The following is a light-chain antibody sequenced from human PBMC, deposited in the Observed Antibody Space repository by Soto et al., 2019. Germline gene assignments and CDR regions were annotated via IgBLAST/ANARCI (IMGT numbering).Light chain of an antibody. CDR1: QDIIYY. CDR3: QQSADQYT. CDR2: DAS. J-gene: IGKJ2*01. Sequence: DIQMTQSPSSLSASVGDRVTIACQASQDIIYYLNWYQQKPGKAPKLLIYDASNLETGVPSRFSGSGSETDFTFTISSLQTEDIATYYCQQSADQYTFGQGTKLEIK. V-gene: IGKV1-33*01.